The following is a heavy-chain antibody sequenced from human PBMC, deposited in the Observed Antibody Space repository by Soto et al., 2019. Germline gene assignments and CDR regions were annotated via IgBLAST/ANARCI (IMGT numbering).Heavy chain of an antibody. V-gene: IGHV3-48*01. CDR1: GFTFNSYS. CDR2: IRGTT. CDR3: ARDDSFAFDI. D-gene: IGHD2-21*01. J-gene: IGHJ3*02. Sequence: GGSMRLSCAASGFTFNSYSMNWVRQDPGKGLEWVSYIRGTTHYADSVKGRFTISRDNARSSLYLQMNSLRADDTAVYYCARDDSFAFDIWGQGTMVTVSS.